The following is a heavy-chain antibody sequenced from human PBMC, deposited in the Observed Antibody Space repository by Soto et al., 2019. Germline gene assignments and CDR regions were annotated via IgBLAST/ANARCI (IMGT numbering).Heavy chain of an antibody. J-gene: IGHJ6*02. CDR1: GFAFSNSW. CDR2: MKEDGTEI. Sequence: PGGSLRLSCAASGFAFSNSWMSWVRQAPGKGLEWVANMKEDGTEIWYMDSVKGRFTISRDNSKNTLYLQMNSLRAEDTAVYYCASGDYGDRYYYYYSGMDVWGQGTTVTVSS. CDR3: ASGDYGDRYYYYYSGMDV. V-gene: IGHV3-7*03. D-gene: IGHD4-17*01.